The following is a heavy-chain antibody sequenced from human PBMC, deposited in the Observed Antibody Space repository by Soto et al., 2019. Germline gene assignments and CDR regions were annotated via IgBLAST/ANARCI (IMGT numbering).Heavy chain of an antibody. Sequence: AGSLRLSCAASGFTFSDYYMSWIRQAPGKGLKWLSYSSDSGTFTRYADSVKGRFSISRDNAKNSLYLQINSLRGEDTAIYYCARSGDNYNLLDYWGQGTPVTVSS. CDR3: ARSGDNYNLLDY. CDR1: GFTFSDYY. V-gene: IGHV3-11*06. D-gene: IGHD1-1*01. J-gene: IGHJ4*02. CDR2: SSDSGTFT.